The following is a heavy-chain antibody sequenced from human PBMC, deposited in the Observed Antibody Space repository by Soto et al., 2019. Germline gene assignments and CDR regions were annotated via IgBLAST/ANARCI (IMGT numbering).Heavy chain of an antibody. CDR1: GFTFSTSG. CDR3: AKDKTALALYFQH. Sequence: GGSLRLSCAASGFTFSTSGMHWVRQAPGKGLEWVAVISYDGSNKYYGDSVKGRFTISRDNSKNTLYLQMNSLRSEDTAVYYCAKDKTALALYFQHWGQGTLVTVSS. CDR2: ISYDGSNK. D-gene: IGHD5-18*01. V-gene: IGHV3-30*18. J-gene: IGHJ1*01.